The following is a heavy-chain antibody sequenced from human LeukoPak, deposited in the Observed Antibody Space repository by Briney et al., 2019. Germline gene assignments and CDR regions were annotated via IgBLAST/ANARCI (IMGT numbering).Heavy chain of an antibody. V-gene: IGHV3-11*01. CDR1: GFTFSDYY. Sequence: PGGSLRLSCAASGFTFSDYYMSWIRQAPGKGLEWVSYISSSGSTIYYADSVKGRFTISRDNAKNSLYLQMNSLRAENTAVYYWAKVWAQAAAGVIWFDPWGQGTLVTVSS. D-gene: IGHD6-13*01. J-gene: IGHJ5*02. CDR3: AKVWAQAAAGVIWFDP. CDR2: ISSSGSTI.